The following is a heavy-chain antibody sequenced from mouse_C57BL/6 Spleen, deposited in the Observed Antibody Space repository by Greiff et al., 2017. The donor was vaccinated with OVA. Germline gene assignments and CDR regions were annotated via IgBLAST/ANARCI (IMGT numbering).Heavy chain of an antibody. J-gene: IGHJ2*01. CDR3: TRPGSSGFFDY. Sequence: QVQLQQSGAELVRPGASVTLSCKASGYTFTDYEMHWVKQTPVHGLEWIGAIDPETGGTAYNQKFKGKAILTADKSSSTAYMELRSLTSEDSAVYYCTRPGSSGFFDYWGQGTTLTVSS. CDR1: GYTFTDYE. D-gene: IGHD3-2*02. V-gene: IGHV1-15*01. CDR2: IDPETGGT.